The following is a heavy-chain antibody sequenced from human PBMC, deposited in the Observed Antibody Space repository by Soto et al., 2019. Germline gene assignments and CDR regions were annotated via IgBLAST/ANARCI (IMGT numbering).Heavy chain of an antibody. CDR2: ISTSGSTI. J-gene: IGHJ6*02. D-gene: IGHD2-2*02. CDR1: GFTFSSYE. CDR3: ARDGYCTSTSCYNPV. V-gene: IGHV3-48*03. Sequence: GGSLRLSCAASGFTFSSYEMNWVRQAPGKGLEWVSYISTSGSTIYYADSVKSRFTISRDNAKNPLYLQMNSLRAEDTAIYYCARDGYCTSTSCYNPVWGQGTTVTVSS.